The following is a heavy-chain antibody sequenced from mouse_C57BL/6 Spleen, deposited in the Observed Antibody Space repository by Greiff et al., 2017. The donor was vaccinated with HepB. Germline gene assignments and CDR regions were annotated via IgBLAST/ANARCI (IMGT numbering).Heavy chain of an antibody. J-gene: IGHJ4*01. CDR2: IDPETGGT. D-gene: IGHD2-4*01. Sequence: VKLQESGAELVRPGASVTLSCKASGYTFTDYEMHWVKQTPVHGLEWIGAIDPETGGTAYNQKFKGKAILTADKSSSTAYMELRSLTSEDSAVYYCTTPSDYGYAMDYWGQGTSVTVSS. V-gene: IGHV1-15*01. CDR3: TTPSDYGYAMDY. CDR1: GYTFTDYE.